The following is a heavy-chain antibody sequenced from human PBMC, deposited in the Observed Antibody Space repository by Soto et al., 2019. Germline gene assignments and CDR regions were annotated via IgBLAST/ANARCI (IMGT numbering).Heavy chain of an antibody. D-gene: IGHD1-7*01. CDR2: SRNRANSYTT. V-gene: IGHV3-72*01. CDR1: GFTFSDHY. CDR3: ATGVIGTSGDYYYGMDV. J-gene: IGHJ6*02. Sequence: EVQLVESGGGLVQPGGSLRLACATSGFTFSDHYMDWVRQAAGKGLEWVGRSRNRANSYTTEYAASVKGRFTISRDNSKNSLYLQMSSLRTEDTAVYYCATGVIGTSGDYYYGMDVWGQGTTVTVSS.